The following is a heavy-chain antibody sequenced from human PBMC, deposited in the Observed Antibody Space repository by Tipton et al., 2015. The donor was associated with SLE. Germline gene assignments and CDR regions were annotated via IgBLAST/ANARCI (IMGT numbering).Heavy chain of an antibody. Sequence: TLSLTCTVSGDSISSYHWSWIRQSPGKGLEWIGEIYHTGSTKYNPSLKSRVTMSVDKSRNQFSLELSSVTAADTAVYYCARDLWGTQASDYWGQGTLVTVSS. CDR1: GDSISSYH. CDR2: IYHTGST. D-gene: IGHD3-16*01. J-gene: IGHJ4*02. V-gene: IGHV4-59*12. CDR3: ARDLWGTQASDY.